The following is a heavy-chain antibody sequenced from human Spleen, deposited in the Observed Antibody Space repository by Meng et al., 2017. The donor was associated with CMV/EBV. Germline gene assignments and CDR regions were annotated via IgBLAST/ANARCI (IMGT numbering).Heavy chain of an antibody. Sequence: QLKLQESGPGLVKPSETLSLTFSLSGGSISSSSYYWGWIRQPPGKGLEWIGSIYYSGSTYYNPSLKSRVTISVDTSKNQFSLKLSSVTAADTAVYYCAREKVGYFDLWGRGTLVTVSS. CDR3: AREKVGYFDL. CDR2: IYYSGST. CDR1: GGSISSSSYY. J-gene: IGHJ2*01. V-gene: IGHV4-39*07.